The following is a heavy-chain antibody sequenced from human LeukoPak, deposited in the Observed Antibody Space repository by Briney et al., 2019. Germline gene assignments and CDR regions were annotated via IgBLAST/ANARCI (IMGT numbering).Heavy chain of an antibody. CDR1: GYTFTSYD. CDR3: LTPYYYYGMDV. CDR2: MNPNSGNT. D-gene: IGHD4-23*01. J-gene: IGHJ6*02. Sequence: ASVKVSCKASGYTFTSYDINWVRQATGQGLEWMGWMNPNSGNTGYAQKFQGRVTITRNTSISTAYMELSSLRSEDTAVYYCLTPYYYYGMDVWGQGTTVTVSS. V-gene: IGHV1-8*01.